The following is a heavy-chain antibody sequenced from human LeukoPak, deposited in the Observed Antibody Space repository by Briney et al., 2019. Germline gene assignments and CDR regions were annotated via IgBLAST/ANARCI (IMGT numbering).Heavy chain of an antibody. J-gene: IGHJ4*02. CDR3: ARLPPYSSSAYYFDY. CDR2: IYHSGNT. D-gene: IGHD6-6*01. V-gene: IGHV4-38-2*01. Sequence: SETLSLTCAVSGYSISSGYYWGWIRQPPGKGLEWIGNIYHSGNTYYNPSLKSRVTIPVDTSKNQFSLKLRSVTAADTAVYYCARLPPYSSSAYYFDYWGQGTLVTVSS. CDR1: GYSISSGYY.